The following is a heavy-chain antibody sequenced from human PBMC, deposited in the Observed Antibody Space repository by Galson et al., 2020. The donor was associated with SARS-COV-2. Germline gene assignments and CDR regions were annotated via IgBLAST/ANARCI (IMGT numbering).Heavy chain of an antibody. Sequence: ASVTVSYMASGYRFNGYYIYWVRQAPGQGLELMGWINPSRGGHSYPQHFKGRVTMASDLSLSTAYMEGRRLRSDDTAVYYCAIGMSGAWPDDDFYGLCVWGQVATVSVSS. D-gene: IGHD1-1*01. V-gene: IGHV1-2*02. CDR2: INPSRGGH. J-gene: IGHJ6*02. CDR1: GYRFNGYY. CDR3: AIGMSGAWPDDDFYGLCV.